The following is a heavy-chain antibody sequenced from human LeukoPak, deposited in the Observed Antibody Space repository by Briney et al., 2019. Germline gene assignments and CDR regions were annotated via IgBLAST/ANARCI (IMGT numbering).Heavy chain of an antibody. Sequence: PGGSLRLSCAASGFTFGAYAMSWVRQAPGKGLEWVSDISGSAGRTEYADSVKGRFTISRDNSKNTLYLQMNSLRAEDTAVYYCAKDSGSYNDYWGQGTLVTVSS. J-gene: IGHJ4*02. V-gene: IGHV3-23*01. CDR3: AKDSGSYNDY. CDR2: ISGSAGRT. D-gene: IGHD1-26*01. CDR1: GFTFGAYA.